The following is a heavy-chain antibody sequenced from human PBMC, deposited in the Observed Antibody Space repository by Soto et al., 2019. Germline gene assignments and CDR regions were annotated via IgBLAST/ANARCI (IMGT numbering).Heavy chain of an antibody. J-gene: IGHJ4*02. Sequence: SETLSLTCSVSGGSVSNKTYYWSWIRQPPGKRLEWIGYVYYSGTTNYNPSLKSRVTISVDLSKNQFSLRLSSVTTADTALYYCARTTAVPNTLRSRYFFDYWCQGTLVTVSS. V-gene: IGHV4-61*01. D-gene: IGHD4-17*01. CDR2: VYYSGTT. CDR1: GGSVSNKTYY. CDR3: ARTTAVPNTLRSRYFFDY.